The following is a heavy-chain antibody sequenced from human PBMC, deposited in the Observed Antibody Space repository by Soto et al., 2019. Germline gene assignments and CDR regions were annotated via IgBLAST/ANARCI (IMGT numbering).Heavy chain of an antibody. CDR2: INHSGST. CDR1: GGSFSGYY. J-gene: IGHJ6*02. CDR3: ATNSGSGSGSYYYYGMDV. D-gene: IGHD1-26*01. V-gene: IGHV4-34*01. Sequence: SETLSLTCAVYGGSFSGYYWNWIRQPPGKGLEWIGEINHSGSTSHNPPLKSRVTISVDTSKNQFSLKLSSVTAADTAVYYCATNSGSGSGSYYYYGMDVWGQGTTVTVSS.